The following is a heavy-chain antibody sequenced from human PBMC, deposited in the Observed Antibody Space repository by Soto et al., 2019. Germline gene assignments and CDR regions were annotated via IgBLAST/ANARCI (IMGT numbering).Heavy chain of an antibody. CDR1: GFSFSDYY. J-gene: IGHJ6*03. V-gene: IGHV3-11*01. D-gene: IGHD1-26*01. CDR2: ISTSGSST. CDR3: ANLAKNYYHYMDV. Sequence: QVQLVESGGGLVKPGGSLRLSCAASGFSFSDYYMSWIRQAPGKGLEWVSLISTSGSSTDYAASVKGRFTISRDNAKNSLSLPMNSLGAEDTAVYYCANLAKNYYHYMDVWGKGTTVTVSS.